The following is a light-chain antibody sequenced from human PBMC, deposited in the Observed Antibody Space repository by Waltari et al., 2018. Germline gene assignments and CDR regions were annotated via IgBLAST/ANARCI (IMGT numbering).Light chain of an antibody. J-gene: IGKJ1*01. V-gene: IGKV3-20*01. CDR1: QTVGSSS. CDR3: QQHGTLPAT. CDR2: RAS. Sequence: DIVLTQPPGTASLSPGERVTLPCRARQTVGSSSLAWYQQKPGQAPRLVIYRASRRATGIPDRFSGSGSGTDFSLTISRLEPEDFAVYYCQQHGTLPATFGQGTKVEIK.